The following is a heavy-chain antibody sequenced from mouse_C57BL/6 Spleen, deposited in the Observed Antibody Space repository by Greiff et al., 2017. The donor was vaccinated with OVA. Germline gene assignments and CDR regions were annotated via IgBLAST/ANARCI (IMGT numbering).Heavy chain of an antibody. CDR2: IDPSDSYT. Sequence: QVQLQQPGAELVIPVSPVKLSCKASGYTFTSYWMHWVKQRPGQGLEWIGEIDPSDSYTNYNQKFKGKSTLTVDKSSSTAYMQLSSLTSEDSAVYYCARSRGYGNYELAMDYWGQGTSVTVSS. D-gene: IGHD2-10*02. J-gene: IGHJ4*01. CDR1: GYTFTSYW. CDR3: ARSRGYGNYELAMDY. V-gene: IGHV1-69*01.